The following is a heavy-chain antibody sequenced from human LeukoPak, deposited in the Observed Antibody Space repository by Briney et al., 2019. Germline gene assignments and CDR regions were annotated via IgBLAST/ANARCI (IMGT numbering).Heavy chain of an antibody. J-gene: IGHJ3*02. CDR1: GFTFSDYY. D-gene: IGHD2-2*02. CDR2: TRNKANSHTT. V-gene: IGHV3-72*01. CDR3: ASMVVPAAIRNLAVDI. Sequence: PGGSLRLSCAASGFTFSDYYMDWVRQAPGKGLEWVGRTRNKANSHTTEYAASVKGRFTISRDDSKNSLYLQMNSLKTEDTAVYYCASMVVPAAIRNLAVDIWGQGTMVTFSS.